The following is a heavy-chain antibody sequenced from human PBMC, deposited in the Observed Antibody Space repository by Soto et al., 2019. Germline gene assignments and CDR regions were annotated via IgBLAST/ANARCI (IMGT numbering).Heavy chain of an antibody. D-gene: IGHD3-22*01. CDR3: AVYYDSSGYYSSLDAFDI. J-gene: IGHJ3*02. Sequence: DSVKVSCKACGYTFTGYYMNWVRQAPGQGLEWMGWINPNSGGTNYAQKFQGRVTMTRDTSISTAYMELSRLRSDDTAVYYCAVYYDSSGYYSSLDAFDIWGQGTMVTVSS. V-gene: IGHV1-2*02. CDR1: GYTFTGYY. CDR2: INPNSGGT.